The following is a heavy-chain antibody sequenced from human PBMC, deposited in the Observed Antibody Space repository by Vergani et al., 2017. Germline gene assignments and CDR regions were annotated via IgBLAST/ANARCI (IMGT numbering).Heavy chain of an antibody. CDR2: IYTSGST. D-gene: IGHD6-6*01. CDR1: GGSISSYY. Sequence: QVQLQESGPGLVKPSETLSLTCTVSGGSISSYYWSWIRQPAGKGLEWIGRIYTSGSTNYNPSLKSRVTMSVDTSKNQFSLRVSSLTAADTAVYYCSRGHGGEQLVLNDYYGMDVWGQGTTVTVSS. V-gene: IGHV4-4*07. CDR3: SRGHGGEQLVLNDYYGMDV. J-gene: IGHJ6*02.